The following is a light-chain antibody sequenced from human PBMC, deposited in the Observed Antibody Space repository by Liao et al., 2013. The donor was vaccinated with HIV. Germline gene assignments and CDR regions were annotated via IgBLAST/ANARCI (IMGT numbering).Light chain of an antibody. CDR3: QAWDGYTGA. Sequence: SFELTQPPSLSVSPGQTAIITCSGDKLASKYVSWYQQKPGQSPTLVIYQDTQRPSGIPERFSGSSSGNPATLTIAGTQSMDEADYYCQAWDGYTGAFGTGTKLTVL. CDR2: QDT. CDR1: KLASKY. V-gene: IGLV3-1*01. J-gene: IGLJ1*01.